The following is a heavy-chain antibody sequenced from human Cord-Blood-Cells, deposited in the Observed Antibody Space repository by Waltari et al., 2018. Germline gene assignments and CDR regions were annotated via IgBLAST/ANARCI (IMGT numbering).Heavy chain of an antibody. CDR2: IYTSGST. Sequence: QVQLQESGPGLVKRPETLSLTCTASGGSITSYYWSWVRQPAGKGLEWIGRIYTSGSTNYNPSLKSRVTMSVDTSKNQFSLKLSSVTAADTAVYYCARELEADYWYFDLWGRGTLVTVSS. D-gene: IGHD2-15*01. J-gene: IGHJ2*01. V-gene: IGHV4-4*07. CDR1: GGSITSYY. CDR3: ARELEADYWYFDL.